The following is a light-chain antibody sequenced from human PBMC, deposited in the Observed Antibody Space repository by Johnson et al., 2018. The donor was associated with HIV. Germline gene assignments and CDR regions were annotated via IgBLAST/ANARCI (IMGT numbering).Light chain of an antibody. CDR2: ENN. J-gene: IGLJ1*01. CDR1: NSNIGNSY. CDR3: GTWDSSLDAYV. Sequence: QSVLTQPPSVSAAPGQKVTISCSGSNSNIGNSYVSWYQQLPRTAPKLLIYENNKRPSGIPDRFSGSKSGTSATLGITGLQTGDEAEYYCGTWDSSLDAYVFDTGTKVAVL. V-gene: IGLV1-51*02.